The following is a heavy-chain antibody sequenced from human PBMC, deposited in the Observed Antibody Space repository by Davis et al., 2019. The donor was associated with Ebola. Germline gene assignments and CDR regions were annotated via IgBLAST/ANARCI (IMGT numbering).Heavy chain of an antibody. Sequence: ASVKVSCKASGYTFTNYAMHWVRQAPGQGLEWMGWINAGNGNTKYSQKFQGRVTITRDTSASTAYMELSSLRSEDTAVYYCARVTKSVYQLLYGMDVWGQGTTVTVSS. CDR1: GYTFTNYA. V-gene: IGHV1-3*01. CDR3: ARVTKSVYQLLYGMDV. J-gene: IGHJ6*02. CDR2: INAGNGNT. D-gene: IGHD2-2*01.